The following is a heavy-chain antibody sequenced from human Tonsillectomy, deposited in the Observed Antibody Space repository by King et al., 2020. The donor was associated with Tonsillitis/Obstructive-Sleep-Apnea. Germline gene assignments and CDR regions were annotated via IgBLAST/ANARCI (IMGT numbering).Heavy chain of an antibody. CDR3: ARIFSGDY. J-gene: IGHJ4*02. CDR2: ISISSSYI. CDR1: GFTFSSYS. Sequence: VQLVQSGGGLVKPGGSLRLSCAASGFTFSSYSMNWVRQAPGKGLEWVSSISISSSYIDYADSVKGRFTISRDNAKNSLYLQMNSLRAEDTAVYYCARIFSGDYWGQGTLVTVSS. V-gene: IGHV3-21*01. D-gene: IGHD3-10*01.